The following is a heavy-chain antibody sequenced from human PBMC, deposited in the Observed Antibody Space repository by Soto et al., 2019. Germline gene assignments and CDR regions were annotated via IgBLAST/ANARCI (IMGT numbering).Heavy chain of an antibody. V-gene: IGHV3-21*01. D-gene: IGHD6-6*01. CDR3: ARKYSSSEYYYYGMDV. CDR1: VFTFSIYS. J-gene: IGHJ6*01. Sequence: GGSLRLSCVTPVFTFSIYSMNWVRQAPGKGLEWVSSISSSSSYIYYADSVKGRFTISRDNAKNSLYLQMNSLRAEDTAVYYCARKYSSSEYYYYGMDVWGQGTTVTVSS. CDR2: ISSSSSYI.